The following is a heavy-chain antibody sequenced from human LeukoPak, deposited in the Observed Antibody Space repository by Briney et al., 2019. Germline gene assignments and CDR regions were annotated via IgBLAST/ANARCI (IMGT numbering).Heavy chain of an antibody. V-gene: IGHV3-23*01. CDR1: GFTFSSYA. D-gene: IGHD6-6*01. Sequence: VGSLRLSCAASGFTFSSYAMSWVRQAPGTGLEWGEAMRRSGGSTYYEDSVKGRFTISRDDSKNTVYLQMDSLRADDTGVYYCAKGQVVRGEFDYWGQGTLATVSS. CDR2: MRRSGGST. J-gene: IGHJ4*02. CDR3: AKGQVVRGEFDY.